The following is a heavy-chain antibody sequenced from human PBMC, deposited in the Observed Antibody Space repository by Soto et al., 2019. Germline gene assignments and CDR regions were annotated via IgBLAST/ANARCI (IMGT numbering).Heavy chain of an antibody. V-gene: IGHV1-69*01. D-gene: IGHD3-22*01. Sequence: QVHVVQSGAEVKKPGSSVRVSCKASGGTYRNYAVNWVRQAPGQGLEWMGGIIPISGTTNYAQKFQGRVTITADESTSTAYMELRRLSSEDTAVYFCARDEGDDSSGYYDVHYWGQGTLVTVSS. J-gene: IGHJ4*02. CDR1: GGTYRNYA. CDR3: ARDEGDDSSGYYDVHY. CDR2: IIPISGTT.